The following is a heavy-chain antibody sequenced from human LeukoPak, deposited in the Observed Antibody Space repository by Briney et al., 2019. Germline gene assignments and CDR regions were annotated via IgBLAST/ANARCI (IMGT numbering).Heavy chain of an antibody. CDR1: GFTFIAYS. D-gene: IGHD3-22*01. J-gene: IGHJ3*02. V-gene: IGHV3-21*01. Sequence: GGSLRLSCAASGFTFIAYSMNWVRQAPGKGLEWVSSISSSSAYIYYADSVEGRFTVFRDNAKNSLYLQMNSLRAEDTAVYYCARENFYDSSGYDAFDIWGQGTMVTVSS. CDR3: ARENFYDSSGYDAFDI. CDR2: ISSSSAYI.